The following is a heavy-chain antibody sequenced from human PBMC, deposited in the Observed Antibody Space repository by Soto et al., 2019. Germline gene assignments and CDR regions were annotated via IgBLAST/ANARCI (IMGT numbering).Heavy chain of an antibody. CDR1: GYTFTSYG. CDR3: ARDLEYCSGGSCYSRFDH. J-gene: IGHJ4*02. CDR2: ISAYNGNT. V-gene: IGHV1-18*01. D-gene: IGHD2-15*01. Sequence: GASVKVSCKASGYTFTSYGISWVRQAPGQGLEWMGWISAYNGNTNYAQKLQGRVTMTTDTSTSTAYMELRSLRSDDTAVYYCARDLEYCSGGSCYSRFDHWGQGTLVTVSS.